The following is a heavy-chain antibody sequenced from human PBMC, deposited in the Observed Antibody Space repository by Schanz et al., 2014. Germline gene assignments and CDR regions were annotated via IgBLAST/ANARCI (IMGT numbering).Heavy chain of an antibody. CDR2: ISAYNGNT. D-gene: IGHD3-9*01. Sequence: QVQLVQSGAEVKKPGASVKVSCKASGYTFTSYGISWVRQAPGQGLEWMGWISAYNGNTKYPQNLQGRVTMTTDTSTSTAYMELRSLRSDDTAVYYCAKAEYDILTDSYSRLDPWGQGTLVTVSS. CDR3: AKAEYDILTDSYSRLDP. CDR1: GYTFTSYG. V-gene: IGHV1-18*01. J-gene: IGHJ5*02.